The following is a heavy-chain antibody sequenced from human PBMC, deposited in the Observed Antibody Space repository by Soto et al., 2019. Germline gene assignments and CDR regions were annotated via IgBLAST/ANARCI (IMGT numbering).Heavy chain of an antibody. Sequence: GESLRLSCAASGFTFSSYAMSWVRQAPGKGLEWVSAISGSGGSTYYADSVKGRFTISRDNSKNTLYLQMNSLRAEDTAVYYCAKGPMCLNFWSGYYFDWGQGTLVTVSS. CDR1: GFTFSSYA. D-gene: IGHD3-3*01. J-gene: IGHJ4*02. CDR2: ISGSGGST. V-gene: IGHV3-23*01. CDR3: AKGPMCLNFWSGYYFD.